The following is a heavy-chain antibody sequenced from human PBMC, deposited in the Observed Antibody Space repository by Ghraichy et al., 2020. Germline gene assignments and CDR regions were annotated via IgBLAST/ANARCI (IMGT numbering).Heavy chain of an antibody. D-gene: IGHD5-12*01. Sequence: GGSLRLSCAASGFTFSSYCMSWVRQAPGKGLEWVANIKQDGSEKYYVDSVKGRFTISRDNAKNSLYLQMNSLRAEDTAVYYCARDLSGYAISDYWGQGTLVTVSS. CDR2: IKQDGSEK. CDR3: ARDLSGYAISDY. CDR1: GFTFSSYC. J-gene: IGHJ4*02. V-gene: IGHV3-7*01.